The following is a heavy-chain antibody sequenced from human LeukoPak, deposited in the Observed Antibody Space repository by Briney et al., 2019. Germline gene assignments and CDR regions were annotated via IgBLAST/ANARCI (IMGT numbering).Heavy chain of an antibody. V-gene: IGHV3-53*05. J-gene: IGHJ4*02. CDR2: IYSGGST. CDR3: AKASYCSSTSCYSGGLDY. CDR1: GFTVSSNY. D-gene: IGHD2-2*01. Sequence: GGSLRLSCAASGFTVSSNYMSWVRQAPGKGLEWVSVIYSGGSTYYADSVKGRFTISRDNSKNSLYLQMNSLRAEDTALYYCAKASYCSSTSCYSGGLDYWGQGTLVTVSS.